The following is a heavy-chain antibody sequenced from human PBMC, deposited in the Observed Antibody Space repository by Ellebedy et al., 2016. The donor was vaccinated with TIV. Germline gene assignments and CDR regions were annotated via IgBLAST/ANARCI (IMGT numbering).Heavy chain of an antibody. D-gene: IGHD6-19*01. CDR3: ARQTSLWLVHNF. CDR1: GYTFTNYY. V-gene: IGHV1-2*02. CDR2: INPNTGGI. J-gene: IGHJ4*02. Sequence: AASVKVSCKASGYTFTNYYIHWVRQAPGQGLEWMGWINPNTGGINYAQKFQGRVSLTRDTAISTAYMELSSLTFDDPAVYFCARQTSLWLVHNFWGQGSLVTVSS.